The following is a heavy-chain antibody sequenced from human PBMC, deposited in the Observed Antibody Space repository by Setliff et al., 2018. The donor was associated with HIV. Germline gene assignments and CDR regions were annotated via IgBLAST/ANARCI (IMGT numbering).Heavy chain of an antibody. CDR2: IYYSGGT. J-gene: IGHJ4*02. Sequence: SETLSLTCTVSGGSISSTSYYWGWIRQPPGKGLEWIGNIYYSGGTDYHPSPKSRVTISVDTSKNQFSLKLSSVTAADTAIYYCALLYPYSGYLGYWGQGTLVTVSS. CDR1: GGSISSTSYY. V-gene: IGHV4-39*01. D-gene: IGHD1-26*01. CDR3: ALLYPYSGYLGY.